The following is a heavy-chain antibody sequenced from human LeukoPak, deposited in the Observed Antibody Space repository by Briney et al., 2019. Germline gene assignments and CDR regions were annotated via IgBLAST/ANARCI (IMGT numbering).Heavy chain of an antibody. CDR1: GGSVSSGSYY. V-gene: IGHV4-61*01. J-gene: IGHJ5*02. Sequence: SETLSLTCTVSGGSVSSGSYYWSWIRQPPGKGLEWIGYIYYSGSTNYNPSLKSRVTISVDTSKNQFSLKLSSVTAADTAVYYCARVYYYDSSGYYYEGRGFDPWGQGILVTVSS. CDR3: ARVYYYDSSGYYYEGRGFDP. D-gene: IGHD3-22*01. CDR2: IYYSGST.